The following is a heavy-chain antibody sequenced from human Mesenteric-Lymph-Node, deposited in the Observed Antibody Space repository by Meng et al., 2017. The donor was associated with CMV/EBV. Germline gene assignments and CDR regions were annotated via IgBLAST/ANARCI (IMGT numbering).Heavy chain of an antibody. J-gene: IGHJ4*02. D-gene: IGHD6-19*01. Sequence: GSLRLSCTVSGGSISSSSYYWGWIRQPPGKGLEWIGSIYYSGSTYYNPSLKSRVTISVDTSKNQFSLKLSSVTAADTAVYYCARGGRSGRLWGFDNWGQGTLVTVSS. CDR2: IYYSGST. V-gene: IGHV4-39*01. CDR3: ARGGRSGRLWGFDN. CDR1: GGSISSSSYY.